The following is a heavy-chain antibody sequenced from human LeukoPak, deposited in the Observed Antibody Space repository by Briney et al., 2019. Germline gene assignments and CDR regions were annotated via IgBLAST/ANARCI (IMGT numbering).Heavy chain of an antibody. CDR3: AGGLGSGYDSVDAFDI. CDR1: SGSTSGYY. J-gene: IGHJ3*02. CDR2: IYYSWST. V-gene: IGHV4-59*07. D-gene: IGHD5-12*01. Sequence: SDTLSLTCTVSSGSTSGYYRSWIRQPPGKGLEGIGYIYYSWSTNYNPSLKSRVTISVDTSKNQFSLKLSSVTAADTAVYYCAGGLGSGYDSVDAFDIWGQGTMVTVSS.